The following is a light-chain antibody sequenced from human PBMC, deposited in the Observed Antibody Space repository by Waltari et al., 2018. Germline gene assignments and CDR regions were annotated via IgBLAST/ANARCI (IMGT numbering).Light chain of an antibody. J-gene: IGKJ4*01. CDR1: QSVLYRSNNKNY. CDR2: WAS. Sequence: DIVMTQSPDTLAVSLGERATINCTTSQSVLYRSNNKNYLAWYQQKPGQPPKLLIYWASTRSFGALDMFIGSGSWTEFTHISRSMQGEEVAVYYFQEYVRTPSLTFGEGTKVEI. CDR3: QEYVRTPSLT. V-gene: IGKV4-1*01.